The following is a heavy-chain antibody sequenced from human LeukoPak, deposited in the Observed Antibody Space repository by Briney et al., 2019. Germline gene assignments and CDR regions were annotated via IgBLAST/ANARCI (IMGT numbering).Heavy chain of an antibody. CDR2: IYYSGST. CDR1: GGSISSYY. D-gene: IGHD2-15*01. J-gene: IGHJ6*03. CDR3: ARRVVAATKVDYYYYYMDA. Sequence: SETLSLTCTVSGGSISSYYWSGIRQPPGKGLEWIGYIYYSGSTNYNPSLKSRVTISVDTSKNQFSLKLSSVTAADTAVYYCARRVVAATKVDYYYYYMDAWGKGTTVTVSS. V-gene: IGHV4-59*08.